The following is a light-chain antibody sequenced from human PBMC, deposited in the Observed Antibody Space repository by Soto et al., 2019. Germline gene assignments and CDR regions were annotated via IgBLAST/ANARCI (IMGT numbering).Light chain of an antibody. V-gene: IGLV2-14*03. CDR3: SSYTRSVTVL. CDR1: SNDVGGYNY. CDR2: DVS. J-gene: IGLJ3*02. Sequence: QSALTQPASVSGSPGQSITISCTGTSNDVGGYNYVSWYQQHPGKAPKLMIYDVSNRPSGVSDRFSGSRSGNTASLTISGLQAEDEADYYCSSYTRSVTVLFGGGTQLTVL.